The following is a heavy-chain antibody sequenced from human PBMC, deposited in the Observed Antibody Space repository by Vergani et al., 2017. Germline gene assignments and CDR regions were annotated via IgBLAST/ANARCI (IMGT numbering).Heavy chain of an antibody. D-gene: IGHD6-13*01. J-gene: IGHJ4*02. V-gene: IGHV4-34*01. CDR2: INHSGST. Sequence: QVQLQQWGAGLLKPSETLSLTCAVYGGSFSGYYWSWIRKPPGKGLEWIGEINHSGSTNYNPSLKNRVTISVDTSKNQFSLKLSSVTAADTAVYYCARTYSSSWYGGFYFDYWGQGTLVTVSS. CDR1: GGSFSGYY. CDR3: ARTYSSSWYGGFYFDY.